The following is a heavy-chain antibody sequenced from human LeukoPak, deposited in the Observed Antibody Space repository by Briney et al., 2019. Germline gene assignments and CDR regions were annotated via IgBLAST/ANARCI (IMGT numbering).Heavy chain of an antibody. D-gene: IGHD5-18*01. CDR1: GFTFSSYS. J-gene: IGHJ4*02. Sequence: PGGSLRLSCAASGFTFSSYSMNWVRQAPGKGLEWVSAISGSGGSTYYADSVKGRFTISRDNSKNTLYLQMNSLRAEDTAVYYCAKDLYRGYSYGNPYFDYWGQGTLVTVSS. CDR3: AKDLYRGYSYGNPYFDY. V-gene: IGHV3-23*01. CDR2: ISGSGGST.